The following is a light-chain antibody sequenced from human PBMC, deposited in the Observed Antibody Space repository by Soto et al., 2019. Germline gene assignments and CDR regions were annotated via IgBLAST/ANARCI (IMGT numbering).Light chain of an antibody. J-gene: IGKJ1*01. CDR2: GTS. Sequence: EVVMTQSPATLSVSPGERATLSCRASQGVSSNLAWYQQKPGQAPRLLIYGTSTRATGIPARFSGSGSGTGFTLTISSLQSEDFAVYYCQHYNNWPRTFGQGTKVEIK. CDR1: QGVSSN. CDR3: QHYNNWPRT. V-gene: IGKV3-15*01.